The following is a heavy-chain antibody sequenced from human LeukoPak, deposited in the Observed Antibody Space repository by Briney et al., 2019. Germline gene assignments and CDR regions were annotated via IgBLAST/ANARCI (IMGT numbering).Heavy chain of an antibody. CDR3: ARESRNYDYYYYYMDV. D-gene: IGHD1-14*01. V-gene: IGHV4-38-2*02. CDR2: IYHSGST. Sequence: SETLSHTSTVPGYSTTSGNYWGWFRQPPGKGLEGIGRIYHSGSTYYNPSLKSGVTISVDTSKNQFSLKLSSVTAADTAVYYCARESRNYDYYYYYMDVWGKGTTVTVSS. CDR1: GYSTTSGNY. J-gene: IGHJ6*03.